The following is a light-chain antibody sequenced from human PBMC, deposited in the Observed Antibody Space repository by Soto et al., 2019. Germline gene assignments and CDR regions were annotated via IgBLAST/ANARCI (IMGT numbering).Light chain of an antibody. CDR2: GAS. Sequence: EIVLTQSPGTLSLSPGERATLSFSASQSVSSSYLAWYQQKPGQAPRLLIYGASSRATGIPDRFSGRGSGTDFTLTISRLEPEDSAVYYCQQYGSSPTWTFGQGTKVDIK. V-gene: IGKV3-20*01. CDR1: QSVSSSY. J-gene: IGKJ1*01. CDR3: QQYGSSPTWT.